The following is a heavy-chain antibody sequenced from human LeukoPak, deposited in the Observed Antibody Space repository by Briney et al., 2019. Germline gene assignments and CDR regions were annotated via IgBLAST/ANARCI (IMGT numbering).Heavy chain of an antibody. D-gene: IGHD2-2*01. CDR2: FDPEDGET. Sequence: ASVKVSCKVSGYTLTELSMHWVRQAPGKGLEWMGGFDPEDGETIYAQKFQGRVTMTEDTSTDTAYMELSSLRSEDTAVYYCARPYCSSTSCYPYFDYWGQGTLVTVSS. CDR3: ARPYCSSTSCYPYFDY. CDR1: GYTLTELS. J-gene: IGHJ4*02. V-gene: IGHV1-24*01.